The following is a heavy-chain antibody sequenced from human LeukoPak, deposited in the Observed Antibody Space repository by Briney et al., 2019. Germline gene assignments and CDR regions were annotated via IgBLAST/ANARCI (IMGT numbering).Heavy chain of an antibody. CDR2: ISGSGGST. CDR1: RFTFSSYA. D-gene: IGHD6-6*01. J-gene: IGHJ4*02. Sequence: GGSLRLSCAASRFTFSSYAMSWVRQAPGKGLEWVSAISGSGGSTYYADSVKGRFTISRDNSKNTLYLQMNSLRAEDTAVYYCAKVESSSSCFDYWGQGTLVTVSS. CDR3: AKVESSSSCFDY. V-gene: IGHV3-23*01.